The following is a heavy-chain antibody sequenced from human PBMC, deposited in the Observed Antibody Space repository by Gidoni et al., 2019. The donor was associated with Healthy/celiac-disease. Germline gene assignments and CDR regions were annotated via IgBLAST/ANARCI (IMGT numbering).Heavy chain of an antibody. Sequence: QVQLQESGPGLVKPSETLSLPCTVSGGSISSYYWSWIRQPPGKGLEWIGYIYYSGSTNYNPSLKSRVTISVDTSKNQFSLKLSSVTAADTAVYYCARSRGGYNWLPDYWGQGTLVTVSS. J-gene: IGHJ4*02. CDR3: ARSRGGYNWLPDY. D-gene: IGHD5-12*01. CDR1: GGSISSYY. CDR2: IYYSGST. V-gene: IGHV4-59*01.